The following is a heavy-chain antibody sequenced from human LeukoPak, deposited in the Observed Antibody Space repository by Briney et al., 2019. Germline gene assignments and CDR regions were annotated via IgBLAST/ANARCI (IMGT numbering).Heavy chain of an antibody. D-gene: IGHD4-17*01. V-gene: IGHV3-23*01. CDR2: ISGSGGST. CDR3: AKDEAYGDYSNFDY. CDR1: GFTFSSDA. Sequence: GGSLRLSCAASGFTFSSDAMSWVRQAPGKGLEWVSAISGSGGSTYYADSVKGRFTISRDNSKNTLYLQMNSLRAEDTAVYYCAKDEAYGDYSNFDYWGQGTLVTVSS. J-gene: IGHJ4*02.